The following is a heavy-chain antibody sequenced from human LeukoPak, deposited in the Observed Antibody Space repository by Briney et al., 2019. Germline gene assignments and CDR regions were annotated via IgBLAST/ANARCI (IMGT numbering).Heavy chain of an antibody. Sequence: GGSLRLSCAASGFTFSSYSMNWVRQAPGKGLEWVSYISSSSSTIYYADSVKGRFTISRDNAKNSLYLQMNSLRAEDTAVYYCARASEDYDCVWGSYRYTGVYYYMDVWGKGTTVTISS. J-gene: IGHJ6*03. D-gene: IGHD3-16*02. V-gene: IGHV3-48*01. CDR1: GFTFSSYS. CDR2: ISSSSSTI. CDR3: ARASEDYDCVWGSYRYTGVYYYMDV.